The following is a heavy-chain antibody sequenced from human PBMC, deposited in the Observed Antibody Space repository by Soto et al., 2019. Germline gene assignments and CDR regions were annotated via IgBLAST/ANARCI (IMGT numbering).Heavy chain of an antibody. V-gene: IGHV1-69*08. CDR1: GDTFSSYT. Sequence: QVQLVQSGAEVKKPGSSVKVSCKASGDTFSSYTISWVRQAPGQGLEWMGRIISVLGIPNYAQKFQGRLTLTADKSTNTDYMELTSLTSEDTAVYYCAREGGTSAFDIWGQGTVVTVAS. CDR3: AREGGTSAFDI. J-gene: IGHJ3*02. D-gene: IGHD3-16*01. CDR2: IISVLGIP.